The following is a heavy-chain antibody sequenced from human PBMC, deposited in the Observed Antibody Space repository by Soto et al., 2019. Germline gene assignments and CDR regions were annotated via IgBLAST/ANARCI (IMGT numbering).Heavy chain of an antibody. CDR1: GGSISSSSYY. CDR3: ARQNLKWLRLSRSDPYYFDY. CDR2: IYYSGST. J-gene: IGHJ4*02. V-gene: IGHV4-39*01. Sequence: LSLTCTVSGGSISSSSYYWGWIRQPPGKGLEWIGSIYYSGSTYYNPSLKSRVTISVDTSKNQFSLKLSSVTAADTAVYYCARQNLKWLRLSRSDPYYFDYWGQGTLVTVSS. D-gene: IGHD5-12*01.